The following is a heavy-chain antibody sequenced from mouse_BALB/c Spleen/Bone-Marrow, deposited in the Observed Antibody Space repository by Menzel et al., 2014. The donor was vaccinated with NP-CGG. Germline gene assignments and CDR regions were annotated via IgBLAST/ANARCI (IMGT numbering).Heavy chain of an antibody. D-gene: IGHD2-3*01. CDR1: GFAFSSYD. V-gene: IGHV5-12-1*01. J-gene: IGHJ4*01. CDR3: ARHEDGYYDAMDY. CDR2: ISSGGGST. Sequence: DVMLVESGGGLVEPGGSLKLSCAASGFAFSSYDMSWVRQTPEKRLEWVAYISSGGGSTYYPDTVKGRFTISRDNAKNTLYLQMSSLKSEDTAMYYCARHEDGYYDAMDYWGQGTSVTVSS.